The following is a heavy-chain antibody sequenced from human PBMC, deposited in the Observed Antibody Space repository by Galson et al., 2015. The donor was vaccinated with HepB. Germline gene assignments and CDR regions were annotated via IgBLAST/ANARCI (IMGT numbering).Heavy chain of an antibody. CDR3: ARADRGVITVHHCYYMDV. CDR2: INRSGNI. CDR1: GGSFSGYY. V-gene: IGHV4-34*01. Sequence: ETLSLTCAVYGGSFSGYYWTWIRQPPGKGLEWIGDINRSGNINCTPSLKSRVTISLDTSKTQFSLKLRSVTAADTGVYYCARADRGVITVHHCYYMDVWGKGTTVTVSS. D-gene: IGHD3-10*01. J-gene: IGHJ6*03.